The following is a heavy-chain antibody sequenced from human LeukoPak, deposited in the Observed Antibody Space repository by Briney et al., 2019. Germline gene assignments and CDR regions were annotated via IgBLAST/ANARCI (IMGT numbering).Heavy chain of an antibody. Sequence: SETLSLTCAVSGDSISTSHWWSWVRQPPGQGLEWVGEIYHTGATNYNPSLKSRVTISVDNSRNHFSLRLSSVTAADTAVYYCARDNDSRDPPHFDYWGQGTLVTVSS. CDR2: IYHTGAT. D-gene: IGHD3-16*01. V-gene: IGHV4-4*02. J-gene: IGHJ4*02. CDR1: GDSISTSHW. CDR3: ARDNDSRDPPHFDY.